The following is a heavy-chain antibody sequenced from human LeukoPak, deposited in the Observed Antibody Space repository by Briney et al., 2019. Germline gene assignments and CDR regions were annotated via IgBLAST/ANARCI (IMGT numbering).Heavy chain of an antibody. CDR3: ARDRLEGRAGTRGFDY. D-gene: IGHD6-19*01. J-gene: IGHJ4*02. CDR2: TLLNGNNN. V-gene: IGHV3-30*02. CDR1: GFTFSNYG. Sequence: PGGSLRLSCAASGFTFSNYGMHWVRQAPGKGLEWVSLTLLNGNNNYYADSVKGRFTISRDNSKNTLYLQMNSLRPEDTAVYSCARDRLEGRAGTRGFDYWGQGILVTVSS.